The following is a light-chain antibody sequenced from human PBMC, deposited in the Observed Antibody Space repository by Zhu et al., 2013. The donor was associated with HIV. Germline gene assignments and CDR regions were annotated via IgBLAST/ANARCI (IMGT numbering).Light chain of an antibody. CDR2: GAS. J-gene: IGKJ3*01. Sequence: DIVLTQSPGTLSLSPGERGSLSCRASQSIRPTYVAWYQQKVGQAPRLLIYGASNRATGVPDRFSGGGSGTDFTLTINRLEPEDFAVYYCHHYDTYRFTFGPGTTVEMK. V-gene: IGKV3-20*01. CDR1: QSIRPTY. CDR3: HHYDTYRFT.